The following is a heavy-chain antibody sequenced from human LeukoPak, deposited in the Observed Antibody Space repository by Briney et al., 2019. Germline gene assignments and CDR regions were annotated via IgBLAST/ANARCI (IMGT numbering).Heavy chain of an antibody. V-gene: IGHV3-21*01. CDR2: ISNTKNEM. D-gene: IGHD2-15*01. CDR1: GFTLSTYN. CDR3: AREGRSTSVWCSGGSCYDFDY. J-gene: IGHJ4*02. Sequence: GGSLRLSCAASGFTLSTYNMNWVRQPPGKGLEWVSSISNTKNEMYYADSVKGRFTISRNNAKNSLYLQMNSLRAEDTAVYYCAREGRSTSVWCSGGSCYDFDYWGQGVRVTVSS.